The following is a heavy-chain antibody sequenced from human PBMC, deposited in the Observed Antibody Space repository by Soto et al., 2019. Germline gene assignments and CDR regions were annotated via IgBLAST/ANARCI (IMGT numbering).Heavy chain of an antibody. J-gene: IGHJ4*02. CDR1: GFIFSDYY. Sequence: GGSLRLSCAASGFIFSDYYMIWIRQAPGKGLEWVSYISNTGSVINYADSVRGRFFVSRDNTKNSLNLQMNSLRAEDTAMYYCARVSGQWLLSCWGQGTLVTVSS. D-gene: IGHD6-19*01. CDR3: ARVSGQWLLSC. V-gene: IGHV3-11*01. CDR2: ISNTGSVI.